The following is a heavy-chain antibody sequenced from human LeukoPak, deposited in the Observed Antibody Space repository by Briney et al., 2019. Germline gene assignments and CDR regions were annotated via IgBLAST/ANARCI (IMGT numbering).Heavy chain of an antibody. D-gene: IGHD3-10*01. CDR2: INHSGST. CDR1: GGSFSGYY. J-gene: IGHJ4*02. V-gene: IGHV4-34*01. Sequence: SEALSLTCAVYGGSFSGYYWSWIRQPPGKGLEWIGEINHSGSTNYNPSLKSRVTISVDTSKNQFSLKLSSVTAADTAVYYCARGDPTMVRGVKIDYWGQGTLVTVSS. CDR3: ARGDPTMVRGVKIDY.